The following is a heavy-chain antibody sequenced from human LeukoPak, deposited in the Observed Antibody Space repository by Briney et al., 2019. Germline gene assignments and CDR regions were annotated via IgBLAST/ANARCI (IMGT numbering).Heavy chain of an antibody. CDR2: ISGSGGST. Sequence: GGSLRLSCAASGFTFSSYAMSWVRQAPGKGLEWVSAISGSGGSTYYADSVKGRFTISRGNSKNTLYLQMNSLRAEDTAVYYCAKDGRDSSGFRFDYWGQGTLVTVSS. CDR3: AKDGRDSSGFRFDY. V-gene: IGHV3-23*01. CDR1: GFTFSSYA. J-gene: IGHJ4*02. D-gene: IGHD3-22*01.